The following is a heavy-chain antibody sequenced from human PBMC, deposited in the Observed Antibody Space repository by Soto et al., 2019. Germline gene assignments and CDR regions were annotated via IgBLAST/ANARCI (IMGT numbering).Heavy chain of an antibody. CDR3: ARLYYYDSSGLKGPFDI. J-gene: IGHJ3*02. CDR1: GGTFSSYA. Sequence: GASVKVSCKASGGTFSSYAISWVRQAPGQGLEWMGGIIPIFGTANYAQKFQGRVTITADESTSTAYMELSSLRSEDTVVYYCARLYYYDSSGLKGPFDIWGQGTMVTVSS. V-gene: IGHV1-69*13. CDR2: IIPIFGTA. D-gene: IGHD3-22*01.